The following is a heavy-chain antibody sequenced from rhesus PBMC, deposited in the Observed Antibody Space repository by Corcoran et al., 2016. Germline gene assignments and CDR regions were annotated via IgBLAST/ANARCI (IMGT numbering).Heavy chain of an antibody. CDR1: GGSFSGYY. D-gene: IGHD5-24*01. CDR3: ARAPWVQFNAFDC. V-gene: IGHV4-165*01. Sequence: QVQLQESGPGLVKPSETLSLTCAVSGGSFSGYYWGWFRQPPGQGMEGIGDISGSRGRTEYKPALSRRVTMSTDPAKNQGSLKLSSVAAADTAGYYGARAPWVQFNAFDCWGQGLRVTVSS. CDR2: ISGSRGRT. J-gene: IGHJ3*01.